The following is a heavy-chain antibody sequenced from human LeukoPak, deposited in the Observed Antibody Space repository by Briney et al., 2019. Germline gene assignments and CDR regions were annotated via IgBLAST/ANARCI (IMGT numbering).Heavy chain of an antibody. V-gene: IGHV4-34*01. CDR1: GGSFSGYY. J-gene: IGHJ4*02. CDR3: ARVSGWYSYFDY. Sequence: SETLSLTCAVYGGSFSGYYWSWIRQPPGKGLEWIGEINHSGSTNYNPSLKSRVTISVDTSKNQFSLKLSSVTAADTAVYYCARVSGWYSYFDYWGQGTLVTVSS. CDR2: INHSGST. D-gene: IGHD6-19*01.